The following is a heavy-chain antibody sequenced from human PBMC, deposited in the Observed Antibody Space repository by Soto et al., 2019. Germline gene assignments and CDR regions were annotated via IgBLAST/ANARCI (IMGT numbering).Heavy chain of an antibody. CDR2: ISYDGNSE. Sequence: QVQVVESGGGVVQPGRSLRLSCVASGFTFSNYNMHWVRQASGKGLEWVALISYDGNSEYYADSVKGRFTISRDNYKNSLYLQVSTLIAKGTAAYSCARDNYSMDVWGQGTTVSVSS. CDR3: ARDNYSMDV. D-gene: IGHD3-10*01. V-gene: IGHV3-33*01. CDR1: GFTFSNYN. J-gene: IGHJ6*02.